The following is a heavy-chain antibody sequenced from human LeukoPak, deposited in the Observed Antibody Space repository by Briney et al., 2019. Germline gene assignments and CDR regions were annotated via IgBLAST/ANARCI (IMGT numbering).Heavy chain of an antibody. Sequence: GGSLRLSCAASGFTFSSYAMNWVRQAPGKGLEWVSGISGSGGSTYYADSVKGRVTISRDNSKNTLYLQMNSLRAEDTAVYYCARQHCSGGDCYFFDWGQGTLVTVSS. J-gene: IGHJ4*02. CDR1: GFTFSSYA. V-gene: IGHV3-23*01. D-gene: IGHD2-15*01. CDR3: ARQHCSGGDCYFFD. CDR2: ISGSGGST.